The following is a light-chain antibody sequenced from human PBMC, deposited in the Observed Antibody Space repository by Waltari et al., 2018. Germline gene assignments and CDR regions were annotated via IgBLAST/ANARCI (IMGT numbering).Light chain of an antibody. Sequence: QSVLTQPPSVSEAPRQRVTISCSGSSSNIGNNAVNWYQQPPGKAPNLLIYYDDLLPSGVSDRFSGSKSGTSASLAISGLQSDDEADYYCAAWDDSLNGVVFGGGTKLTVL. CDR1: SSNIGNNA. V-gene: IGLV1-36*01. CDR2: YDD. CDR3: AAWDDSLNGVV. J-gene: IGLJ2*01.